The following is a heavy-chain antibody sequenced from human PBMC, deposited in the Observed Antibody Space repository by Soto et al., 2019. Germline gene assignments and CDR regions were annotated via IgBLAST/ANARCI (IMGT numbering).Heavy chain of an antibody. CDR3: AKEIAVAGPSYFDY. V-gene: IGHV3-23*01. Sequence: EVQLLESGGGLVQPGGSLRLSCAASGLTFSRHALSWVRQAPGKGLEWVSGISGSGSSTYYADPVKGRFTISRDNSKNTLYLQINSLRAEDTAVYYCAKEIAVAGPSYFDYWGQGTLVTVSS. CDR1: GLTFSRHA. CDR2: ISGSGSST. D-gene: IGHD6-19*01. J-gene: IGHJ4*02.